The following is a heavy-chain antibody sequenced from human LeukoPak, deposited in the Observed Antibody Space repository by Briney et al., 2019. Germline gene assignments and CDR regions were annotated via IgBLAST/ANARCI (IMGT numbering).Heavy chain of an antibody. CDR2: INPNSGGT. J-gene: IGHJ6*02. D-gene: IGHD4-17*01. CDR1: GYTFTGYY. CDR3: ARQTVTTSYYGMDV. V-gene: IGHV1-2*02. Sequence: ASVKVSCKASGYTFTGYYMHWVRQAPGQGLEWMGWINPNSGGTNYAQKFQGRVTMTRDTSISTAYMELSRLRSDDTAVYYCARQTVTTSYYGMDVWGQGTTVTVSS.